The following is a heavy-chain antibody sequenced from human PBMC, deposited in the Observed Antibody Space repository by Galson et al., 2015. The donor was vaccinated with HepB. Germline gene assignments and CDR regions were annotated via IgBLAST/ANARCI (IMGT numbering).Heavy chain of an antibody. CDR3: AKGRYASSSHFDS. V-gene: IGHV3-23*01. D-gene: IGHD3-16*01. CDR1: GFTFSNYA. CDR2: ISASGADT. J-gene: IGHJ4*02. Sequence: SLRLSCAASGFTFSNYAMSWVRQARGKGLEWVSTISASGADTKYAESVNGRFTISRDNANNTLSLQMTSPRDEDTALYFCAKGRYASSSHFDSWGQGALVTVSS.